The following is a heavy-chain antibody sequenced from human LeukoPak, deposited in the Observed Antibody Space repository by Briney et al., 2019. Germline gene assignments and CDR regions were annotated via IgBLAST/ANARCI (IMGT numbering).Heavy chain of an antibody. CDR2: IRSKANSYAT. J-gene: IGHJ4*02. Sequence: AGGSLRLSCAASGFTFSGSAMHWVRQASGKGLEWVGRIRSKANSYATAYAASVKGRFTISRDDSKNTAYLQMNSLKTEDTAVYYCTAPSSSIDYWGQGTLVTVSS. V-gene: IGHV3-73*01. CDR1: GFTFSGSA. D-gene: IGHD6-13*01. CDR3: TAPSSSIDY.